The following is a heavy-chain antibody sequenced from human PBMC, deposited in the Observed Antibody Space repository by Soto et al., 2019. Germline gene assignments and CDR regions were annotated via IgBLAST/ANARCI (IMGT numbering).Heavy chain of an antibody. CDR3: ACYAEYFFWSGCYTGRGIDL. CDR2: ISTDNGNT. D-gene: IGHD3-3*01. J-gene: IGHJ5*02. Sequence: ASVSVSCKTSGYTFTSYGMSWVRQAPGQGLEWMGWISTDNGNTNYAQKLQGRATITTDTSTRTAYMDLSSQRADDTDGYDCACYAEYFFWSGCYTGRGIDLWGQGTLVTVSS. V-gene: IGHV1-18*04. CDR1: GYTFTSYG.